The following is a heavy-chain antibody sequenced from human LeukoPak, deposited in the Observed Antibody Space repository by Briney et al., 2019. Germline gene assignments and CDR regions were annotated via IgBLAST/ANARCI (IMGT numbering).Heavy chain of an antibody. CDR1: GFTFNRYA. D-gene: IGHD2-15*01. CDR2: ISDRGSRT. J-gene: IGHJ4*02. CDR3: AKDQVQCSGCHLDYFDH. Sequence: GGSLRLSCAASGFTFNRYAMSWVRQAPGKGLEWVSGISDRGSRTYYADSVKGRFTISRDNSKTTLYLQMNSLRVEDTAIYYCAKDQVQCSGCHLDYFDHWGQGTLVTVS. V-gene: IGHV3-23*01.